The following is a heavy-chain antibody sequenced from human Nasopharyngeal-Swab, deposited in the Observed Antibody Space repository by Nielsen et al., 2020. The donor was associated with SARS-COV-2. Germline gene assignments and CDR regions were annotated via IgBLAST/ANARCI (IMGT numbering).Heavy chain of an antibody. D-gene: IGHD2-2*01. CDR1: GGSFSGYY. J-gene: IGHJ6*02. Sequence: SETLSLTCAVYGGSFSGYYWSWIRQPPGKGLEWIGEINHSGSTNYNPSLKSRVTISVDTSKNQFSLKLSSVTAADTAVYYCARAPAAIPTLYYYYGMDVWGQGTTVTVSS. V-gene: IGHV4-34*01. CDR3: ARAPAAIPTLYYYYGMDV. CDR2: INHSGST.